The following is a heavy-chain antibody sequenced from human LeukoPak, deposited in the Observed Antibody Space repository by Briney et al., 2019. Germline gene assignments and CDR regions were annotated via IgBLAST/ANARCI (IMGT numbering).Heavy chain of an antibody. V-gene: IGHV1-18*01. CDR2: INAYNGNT. D-gene: IGHD6-19*01. CDR1: GYTFTSYV. Sequence: ASVKVSCKASGYTFTSYVIHWVRQAPGQRLEWMGWINAYNGNTNYAQKLQGRVTMTTDTSTSTAYMELRSLRSDDTAVYYCARDLGYSSGAWFDPWGQGTLVTVSS. J-gene: IGHJ5*02. CDR3: ARDLGYSSGAWFDP.